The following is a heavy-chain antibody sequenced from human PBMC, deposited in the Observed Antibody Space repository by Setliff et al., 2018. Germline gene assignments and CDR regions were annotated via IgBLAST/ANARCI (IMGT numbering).Heavy chain of an antibody. CDR1: GFSFSSYW. J-gene: IGHJ4*02. CDR2: INSDESRR. D-gene: IGHD5-18*01. V-gene: IGHV3-74*01. Sequence: LRLSCVASGFSFSSYWMHWVRQVPGKGLVWVSRINSDESRRNYADSVKGRFTISRDNAKTSLYLQMNGLRAEDTGVYYCARALYGYSYGYDFWGQGTPVTVSS. CDR3: ARALYGYSYGYDF.